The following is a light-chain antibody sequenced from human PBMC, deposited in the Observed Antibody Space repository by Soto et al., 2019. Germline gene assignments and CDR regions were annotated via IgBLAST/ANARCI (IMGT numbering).Light chain of an antibody. J-gene: IGLJ2*01. CDR3: LSFDSSLSVV. V-gene: IGLV1-40*01. CDR1: SSNIGAGYD. CDR2: GNT. Sequence: QLVLTQPPSVSGAPGQRVTISSTGSSSNIGAGYDVHWYQQLPGRAPKLLIYGNTNRPSGVPDRFSGSKSGTSASLAITGLKAEDEADYYCLSFDSSLSVVFGGGTKLTVL.